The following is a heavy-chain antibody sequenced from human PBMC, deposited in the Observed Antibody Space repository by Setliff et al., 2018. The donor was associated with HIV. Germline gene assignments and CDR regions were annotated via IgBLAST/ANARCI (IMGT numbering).Heavy chain of an antibody. D-gene: IGHD3-22*01. CDR3: ARADYDSSGYDAFDI. J-gene: IGHJ3*02. V-gene: IGHV1-69*13. CDR2: IIPIFGTA. CDR1: GGTFSSYA. Sequence: SVKVSCKASGGTFSSYAISWVRQAPGQELEWMGGIIPIFGTANYAQKFQGRVTITADESTSTAYMELSSLRSEDTAVYYCARADYDSSGYDAFDIWGQGTMVTVSS.